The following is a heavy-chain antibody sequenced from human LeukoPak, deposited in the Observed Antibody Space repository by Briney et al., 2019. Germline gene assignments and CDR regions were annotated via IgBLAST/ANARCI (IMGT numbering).Heavy chain of an antibody. J-gene: IGHJ4*02. CDR1: GFTFSSYA. D-gene: IGHD7-27*01. Sequence: SGGSLRLSCVASGFTFSSYAMSWVRQAPGKGGEWVSTITGSGGNTFYADPVKGRFAVSRDNSKNTLYLQMHSLRAADTAVYYCAKTGQFDYWGQGTLVTVSS. CDR2: ITGSGGNT. V-gene: IGHV3-23*01. CDR3: AKTGQFDY.